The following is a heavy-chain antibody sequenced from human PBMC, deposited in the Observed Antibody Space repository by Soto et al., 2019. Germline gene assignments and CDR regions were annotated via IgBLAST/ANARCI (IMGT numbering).Heavy chain of an antibody. CDR3: ARGDHGYSSGWPYYYYGMDV. Sequence: PGGSLRLSCAASGFTFSSYSMNWVRQAPGKGLEWVSSISSSSSYIYYADSVKGRFTISRDNAKNSLYLQMNSLRAEDTAVYYCARGDHGYSSGWPYYYYGMDVWGQGTTVTVSS. J-gene: IGHJ6*02. D-gene: IGHD6-19*01. CDR2: ISSSSSYI. V-gene: IGHV3-21*01. CDR1: GFTFSSYS.